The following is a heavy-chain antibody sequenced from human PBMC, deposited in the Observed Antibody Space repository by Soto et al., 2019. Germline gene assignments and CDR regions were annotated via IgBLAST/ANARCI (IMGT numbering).Heavy chain of an antibody. CDR3: ARSDGRY. Sequence: SETLSLTCFVSGASISSTYWWSWVRQTPGKRLEWIGQIYHTGTTSYNPSLKNRVTISVDTSKNQFSLKLSSVTAADTAVYYCARSDGRYWGQGTLVTVSS. CDR1: GASISSTYW. V-gene: IGHV4-4*02. J-gene: IGHJ4*02. CDR2: IYHTGTT.